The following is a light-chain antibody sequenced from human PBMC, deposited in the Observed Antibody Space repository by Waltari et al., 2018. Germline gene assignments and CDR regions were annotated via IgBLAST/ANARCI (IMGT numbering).Light chain of an antibody. J-gene: IGKJ1*01. CDR1: QGVGKY. CDR2: HAS. Sequence: EIVLTQSPGTLSLSPGERATLSCRASQGVGKYLACYHQRPGQAPRLLLYHASIRATGIPDRFSGSGAGTDFSLTISRLEPEDFAVYYCQKYDFLPATFGQGTTVEIK. CDR3: QKYDFLPAT. V-gene: IGKV3-20*01.